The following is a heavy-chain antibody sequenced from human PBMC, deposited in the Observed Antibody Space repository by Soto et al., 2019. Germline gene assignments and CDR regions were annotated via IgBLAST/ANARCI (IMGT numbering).Heavy chain of an antibody. Sequence: QLQRGQSGPEWKKPGASVKFSCKAPGYTFPSYDTTGVRQATEQGLSGMGWMNPNSGNTGYAQKFQGRVTMTRNTSISTAYMELSSLRSEDTAVYYCAIIDALYYYYYGMDVWGQGTTVTVSS. J-gene: IGHJ6*02. CDR3: AIIDALYYYYYGMDV. V-gene: IGHV1-8*01. CDR2: MNPNSGNT. CDR1: GYTFPSYD.